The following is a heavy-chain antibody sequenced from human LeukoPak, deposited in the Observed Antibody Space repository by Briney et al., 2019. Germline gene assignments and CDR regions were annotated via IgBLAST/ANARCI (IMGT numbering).Heavy chain of an antibody. CDR3: ASRIVGAINAYNFDY. V-gene: IGHV3-23*01. CDR1: GFSLSSYS. J-gene: IGHJ4*02. Sequence: GGSLRLSRAPSGFSLSSYSMRWVRPAPRKGRAWVAAISGRGGSTYYADPAKGRFTISRDNSKNTLYLQMNSLRAVDTAVYYCASRIVGAINAYNFDYWGQGTLVTVSS. CDR2: ISGRGGST. D-gene: IGHD1-26*01.